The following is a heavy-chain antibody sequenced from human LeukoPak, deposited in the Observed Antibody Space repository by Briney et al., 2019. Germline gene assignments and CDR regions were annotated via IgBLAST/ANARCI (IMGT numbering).Heavy chain of an antibody. Sequence: ASVKVSCKASGYTFTGYYMHWVRQAPGQGLEWMGWINPNSGGTNYAQKFQGRVTMTRDMSTSTVYMELSSLRSEDTAVYYCARGTHDFWSGYHYFDYWGQGTLVTVSS. J-gene: IGHJ4*02. CDR3: ARGTHDFWSGYHYFDY. CDR2: INPNSGGT. CDR1: GYTFTGYY. D-gene: IGHD3-3*01. V-gene: IGHV1-2*02.